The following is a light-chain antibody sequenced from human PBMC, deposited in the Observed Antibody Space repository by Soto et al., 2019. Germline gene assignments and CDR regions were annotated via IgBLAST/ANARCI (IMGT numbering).Light chain of an antibody. CDR3: SSYTSSSVYV. Sequence: QSALTQPASVSGSPGQSITISCTGTSSDVGGYNYVSWYQQHPGKAPKLMIYDVSNRPSGVSNRFFGSKSGNTASLTISGLQAEDEADYYCSSYTSSSVYVFGTGTKLTVL. V-gene: IGLV2-14*01. CDR2: DVS. CDR1: SSDVGGYNY. J-gene: IGLJ1*01.